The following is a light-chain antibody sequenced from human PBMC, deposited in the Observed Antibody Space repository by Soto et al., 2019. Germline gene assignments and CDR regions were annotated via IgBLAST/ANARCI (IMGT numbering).Light chain of an antibody. CDR1: SSNIGGNS. CDR2: DDN. V-gene: IGLV1-51*01. Sequence: QSVLTQPPSVSAAPGQKVTISCSGSSSNIGGNSXSXXXXXXXXXXXXLIYDDNKRPSGIPDRFSGSKSGTSATLGITGFQTGDEADYYCGSWDSSLSAYVFGTGTKVTVL. J-gene: IGLJ1*01. CDR3: GSWDSSLSAYV.